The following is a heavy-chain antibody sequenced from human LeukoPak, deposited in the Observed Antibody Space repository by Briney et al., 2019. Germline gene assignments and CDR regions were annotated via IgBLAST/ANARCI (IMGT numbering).Heavy chain of an antibody. CDR2: IYAGGST. J-gene: IGHJ6*02. CDR1: GFTVSSNY. D-gene: IGHD3-10*01. Sequence: GGSLRLSCAASGFTVSSNYMSWVRQAPGKGLERVSLIYAGGSTYYADAVKGRFTISRHNSKNTLHLQMNSLRVEDTAVYYCATAGSSELLWDYAMDVWGQGTTVTVSS. CDR3: ATAGSSELLWDYAMDV. V-gene: IGHV3-53*04.